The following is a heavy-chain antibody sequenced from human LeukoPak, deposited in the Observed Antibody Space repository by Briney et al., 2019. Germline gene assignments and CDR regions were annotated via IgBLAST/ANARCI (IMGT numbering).Heavy chain of an antibody. CDR1: GYTCTSYG. D-gene: IGHD1-7*01. CDR2: ISAYNGNT. J-gene: IGHJ4*02. Sequence: ASVKVCCEASGYTCTSYGISWVRQAPGQGHEWMGWISAYNGNTNYAQKLQGRVTMTTDTSTSTAYMELRSLRSDDTAVYYCARDLGNWNYGDYWGQGTLVTVSS. V-gene: IGHV1-18*01. CDR3: ARDLGNWNYGDY.